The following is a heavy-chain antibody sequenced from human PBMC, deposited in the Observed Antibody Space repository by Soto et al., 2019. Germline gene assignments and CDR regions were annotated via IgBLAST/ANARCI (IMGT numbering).Heavy chain of an antibody. CDR3: AREQTVAASHEGNWCDP. Sequence: QVQLVESGAEVKKPGASVKVSCKASGYTFTAYYMHWVRQAPGQGLEWMGRINPNSGGSNYAQEFQGRVTMTRDTSISTVYMERSSLRSDDTAVYYCAREQTVAASHEGNWCDPGGQGTLGTVSS. D-gene: IGHD2-15*01. V-gene: IGHV1-2*06. CDR2: INPNSGGS. J-gene: IGHJ5*02. CDR1: GYTFTAYY.